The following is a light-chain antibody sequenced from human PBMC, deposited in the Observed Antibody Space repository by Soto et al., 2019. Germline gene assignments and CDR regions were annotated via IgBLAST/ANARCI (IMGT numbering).Light chain of an antibody. CDR1: SSDVGRYDY. CDR2: DVT. V-gene: IGLV2-11*01. CDR3: CSFAGSYSYV. J-gene: IGLJ1*01. Sequence: LTQPRSVSASPGQSVTISCTGTSSDVGRYDYVSWYQQHPGKAPKLIVYDVTERPSGVPDRFSGSKSGNTASLTISGLQAEDEADYSCCSFAGSYSYVFGTGTKITVL.